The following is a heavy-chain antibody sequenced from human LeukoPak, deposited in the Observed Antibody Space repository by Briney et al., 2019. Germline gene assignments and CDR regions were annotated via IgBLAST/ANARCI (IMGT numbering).Heavy chain of an antibody. CDR3: ARGVAAAGYLDY. V-gene: IGHV4-34*01. D-gene: IGHD6-13*01. CDR2: INHSGST. CDR1: GGSFSGYY. J-gene: IGHJ4*02. Sequence: SETLSLTCAVYGGSFSGYYWSWVRQPPGKGLEWIGEINHSGSTNYNPSLKSRVTISVDTSKNQFSLKLSSVTAADTAVYYCARGVAAAGYLDYWGQGTLVTVSS.